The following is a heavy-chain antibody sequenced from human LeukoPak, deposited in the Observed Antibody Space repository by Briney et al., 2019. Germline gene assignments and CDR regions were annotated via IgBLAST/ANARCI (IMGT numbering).Heavy chain of an antibody. CDR3: AKKSVGTNQGGAFDI. V-gene: IGHV3-30*02. J-gene: IGHJ3*02. CDR1: GFTFSSYG. CDR2: IRYDGSNK. Sequence: GGSLRLSCAASGFTFSSYGMHWVRQAPGKWLEWVAVIRYDGSNKYYADSVKGRFTISRDNSKNTLWLQMNSLRAEDTAVYYCAKKSVGTNQGGAFDIWGQGTMVTVSS. D-gene: IGHD1-26*01.